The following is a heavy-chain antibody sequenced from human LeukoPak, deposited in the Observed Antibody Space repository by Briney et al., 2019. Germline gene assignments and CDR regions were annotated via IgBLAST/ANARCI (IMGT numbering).Heavy chain of an antibody. CDR3: ARSPPNYDSSGYYDRFDY. D-gene: IGHD3-22*01. V-gene: IGHV4-34*01. CDR1: GGSFSGYY. CDR2: INHSGSP. Sequence: SETLSLTCAVYGGSFSGYYWSWIRQPPGKRLEWIGEINHSGSPNYNPSLMSRVTISVDTSKNQFSLKLSSVTAADTAVYYCARSPPNYDSSGYYDRFDYWGQGTLVTVSS. J-gene: IGHJ4*02.